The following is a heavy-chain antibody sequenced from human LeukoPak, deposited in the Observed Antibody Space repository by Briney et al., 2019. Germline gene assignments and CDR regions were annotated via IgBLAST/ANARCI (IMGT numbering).Heavy chain of an antibody. CDR2: ISGSGGST. J-gene: IGHJ4*02. Sequence: PGGSLRLSCAASGFTFSSYAMSWVRQAPGKGLEWVSAISGSGGSTYYADSVKGRFTISRDNSKNTLYLQINTLTGEDTAIYYCAKGFYHYFGSGSYTLDFWGQGTQVTVSS. D-gene: IGHD3-10*01. CDR3: AKGFYHYFGSGSYTLDF. CDR1: GFTFSSYA. V-gene: IGHV3-23*01.